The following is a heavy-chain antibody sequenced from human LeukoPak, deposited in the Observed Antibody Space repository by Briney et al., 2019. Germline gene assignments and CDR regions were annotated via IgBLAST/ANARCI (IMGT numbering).Heavy chain of an antibody. V-gene: IGHV4-61*02. CDR1: GGSISSGSYY. J-gene: IGHJ3*02. Sequence: PSQTLSLTCTVSGGSISSGSYYWSWIRQPAGKGLEWIGRIFTSGSTNYNPSLKSRVAISVDTSKNQFSLKLSSVTAADTAVYYCARWNLHYSLFTGYRGDAFDIWGQGTMVTVSS. CDR3: ARWNLHYSLFTGYRGDAFDI. CDR2: IFTSGST. D-gene: IGHD3-9*01.